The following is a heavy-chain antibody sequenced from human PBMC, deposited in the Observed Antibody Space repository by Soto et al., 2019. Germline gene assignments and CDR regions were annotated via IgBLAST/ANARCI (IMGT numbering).Heavy chain of an antibody. CDR3: ARSSVHIAAAGRLDL. CDR1: GFAFRSHA. CDR2: ISSDGATK. J-gene: IGHJ5*02. D-gene: IGHD6-13*01. V-gene: IGHV3-30*14. Sequence: VGSLRLSCTASGFAFRSHAMQWVRQAPGKGLEWVAVISSDGATKYVADSLKGRFTISRDNFESTMSLQMNNLRPEDTALYYCARSSVHIAAAGRLDLWGPGTLVTVSS.